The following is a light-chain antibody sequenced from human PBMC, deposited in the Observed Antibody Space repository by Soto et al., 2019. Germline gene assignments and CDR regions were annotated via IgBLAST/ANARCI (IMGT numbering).Light chain of an antibody. V-gene: IGKV3-20*01. CDR3: QQYGSSGT. CDR1: QSVNSRY. Sequence: ATLSCRASQSVNSRYLAWYQQKPGQAPRVLIYGASRRATGIPDRFSGSGSGTDFTLTISRLEPEDFAVYYCQQYGSSGTFGQGTKVDI. CDR2: GAS. J-gene: IGKJ1*01.